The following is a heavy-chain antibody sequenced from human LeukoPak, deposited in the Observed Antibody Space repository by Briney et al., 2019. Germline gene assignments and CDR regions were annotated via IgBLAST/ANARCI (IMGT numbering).Heavy chain of an antibody. Sequence: PGGSLRLSCAASGFTFSDYGMHWVRQTPGKGLEWVAVVSDDGNNIYYADSVKGRFTISRDNSKNTLYLQTNSLRAEDTALYYCVRDRDSTGYYDYWGQGTLVTVSS. V-gene: IGHV3-30*03. D-gene: IGHD3-22*01. J-gene: IGHJ4*02. CDR2: VSDDGNNI. CDR3: VRDRDSTGYYDY. CDR1: GFTFSDYG.